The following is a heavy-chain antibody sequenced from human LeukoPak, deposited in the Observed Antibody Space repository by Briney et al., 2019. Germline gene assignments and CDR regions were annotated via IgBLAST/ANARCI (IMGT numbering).Heavy chain of an antibody. D-gene: IGHD1-26*01. J-gene: IGHJ4*02. CDR2: IKSKTDGGTT. V-gene: IGHV3-15*01. CDR3: TTDTYSSVFLKN. CDR1: GFTFSNAW. Sequence: GGSLRLSCAASGFTFSNAWMSWVRQAPGKGLEWVGRIKSKTDGGTTDYAAPVKGRFTISRDDSKNTLYLQMNSLKTEDTAVYYCTTDTYSSVFLKNWGQGTLVTVSS.